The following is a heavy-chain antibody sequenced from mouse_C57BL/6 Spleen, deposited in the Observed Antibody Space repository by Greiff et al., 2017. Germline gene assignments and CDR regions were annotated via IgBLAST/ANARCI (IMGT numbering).Heavy chain of an antibody. V-gene: IGHV1-80*01. CDR2: LYPGDGDT. J-gene: IGHJ2*01. D-gene: IGHD4-1*01. CDR3: ASTPSLTSFDY. CDR1: GYAFSSYW. Sequence: VQLQQSGAELVKPGASVKISCKASGYAFSSYWMNWVKQRPGKGLEWIGQLYPGDGDTNYNGKFKGKATLTADKSSSTAYMQLSSLTSEDSAVYFCASTPSLTSFDYWGQGTTLTVSS.